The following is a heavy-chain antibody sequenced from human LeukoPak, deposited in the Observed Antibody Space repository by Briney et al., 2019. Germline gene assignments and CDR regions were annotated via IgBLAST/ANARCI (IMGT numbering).Heavy chain of an antibody. CDR3: ARVRFGSEWYSSDAFAF. J-gene: IGHJ3*01. CDR2: IIPIFGTA. Sequence: ASVKVSCKASGGTFSSYAISWVRQAPGQGLEWMGGIIPIFGTANYAQKFQGRVTITADKSTSTAYMELSSLRSEDTAIYYCARVRFGSEWYSSDAFAFWGQGTMVTVAS. D-gene: IGHD6-19*01. V-gene: IGHV1-69*06. CDR1: GGTFSSYA.